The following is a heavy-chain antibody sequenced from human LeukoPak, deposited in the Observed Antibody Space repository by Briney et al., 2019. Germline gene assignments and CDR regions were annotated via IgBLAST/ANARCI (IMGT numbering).Heavy chain of an antibody. V-gene: IGHV3-66*01. CDR3: ARDGLDSSGPVAFDI. Sequence: GRSLRLSCAASGFTFDDYAMHWVRQAPGKGLQWVSIIHIDGETHYADSVKGRFTMSRDNSKNTVYLQMNSLRSEDTAVYYCARDGLDSSGPVAFDIWGQGTMVTVAS. CDR2: IHIDGET. J-gene: IGHJ3*02. D-gene: IGHD3-22*01. CDR1: GFTFDDYA.